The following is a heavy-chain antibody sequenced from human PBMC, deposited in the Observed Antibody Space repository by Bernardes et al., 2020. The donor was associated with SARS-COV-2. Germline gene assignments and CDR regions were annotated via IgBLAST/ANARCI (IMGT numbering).Heavy chain of an antibody. CDR2: FYSNGIA. J-gene: IGHJ3*02. V-gene: IGHV4-4*07. CDR1: GGCFTSFY. D-gene: IGHD1-7*01. Sequence: SEPLSVTCTVSGGCFTSFYWSWLRQSAGKGLEWIERFYSNGIANYNPSLKSRVAMSDDMSKRQFYLKLTSVTAADTAVYYCARGGVMGWNYEADAFDIWGQGTMVTVSS. CDR3: ARGGVMGWNYEADAFDI.